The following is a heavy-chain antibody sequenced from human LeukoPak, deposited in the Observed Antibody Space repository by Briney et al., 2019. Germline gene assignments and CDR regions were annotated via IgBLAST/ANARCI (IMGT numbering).Heavy chain of an antibody. Sequence: GGCLRLSCAASGFIFSSYAMHWVRQAPGKGLEWVALMSKDGSIKHYADSVKGRFTFSRDNSKNTLYLQMNSLKIEDTALYYCAKSDHGNGDYEDWGQGTLVTVSS. CDR3: AKSDHGNGDYED. D-gene: IGHD3-22*01. CDR1: GFIFSSYA. J-gene: IGHJ4*02. CDR2: MSKDGSIK. V-gene: IGHV3-30*04.